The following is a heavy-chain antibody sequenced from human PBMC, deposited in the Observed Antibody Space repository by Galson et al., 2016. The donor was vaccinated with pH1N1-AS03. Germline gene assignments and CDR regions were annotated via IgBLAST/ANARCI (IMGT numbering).Heavy chain of an antibody. CDR2: AYWDDNK. J-gene: IGHJ3*02. V-gene: IGHV2-5*02. CDR3: ARTHCFSRVAGRPGDSFDM. D-gene: IGHD6-19*01. CDR1: GFSLTTSGVG. Sequence: PALVKPTQTLTLTCSFSGFSLTTSGVGVGWIRQPPTKDLEFLAFAYWDDNKRYRPFLLTRLTLSKDTSRNQVVLTMTDMDPEDTATYYCARTHCFSRVAGRPGDSFDMWGPGTKVTVSS.